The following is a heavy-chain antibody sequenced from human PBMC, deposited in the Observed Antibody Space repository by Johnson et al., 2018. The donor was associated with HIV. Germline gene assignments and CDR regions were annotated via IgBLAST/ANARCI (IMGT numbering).Heavy chain of an antibody. J-gene: IGHJ3*02. D-gene: IGHD1-1*01. CDR3: AKDATLQDGTGAFDI. CDR2: IRSSGSTI. CDR1: GFNFDDYG. V-gene: IGHV3-48*04. Sequence: EQLVESGGGVARPGGSLRLSCAASGFNFDDYGMSWVRQAPGKGLEWVSYIRSSGSTIYYADSVKGRFTISRDNANNSLYLQMNSLRAEDTAVYYCAKDATLQDGTGAFDIWGQGTMVTVSS.